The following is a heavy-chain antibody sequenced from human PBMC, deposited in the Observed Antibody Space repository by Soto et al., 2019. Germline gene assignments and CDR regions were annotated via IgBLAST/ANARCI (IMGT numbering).Heavy chain of an antibody. V-gene: IGHV1-2*04. J-gene: IGHJ5*02. D-gene: IGHD3-10*01. CDR2: INPNSGGT. CDR1: GYTFTGYY. Sequence: QVQLVQSGAEVKKPGASVKVSCKASGYTFTGYYMHWVRQAPGQGLEWMGWINPNSGGTNYAQKFQGWVTMTRDTSISTAYMELSRLRSDDTAVYYCARAGPISSGSYYWFEPWGQGTLVTVSS. CDR3: ARAGPISSGSYYWFEP.